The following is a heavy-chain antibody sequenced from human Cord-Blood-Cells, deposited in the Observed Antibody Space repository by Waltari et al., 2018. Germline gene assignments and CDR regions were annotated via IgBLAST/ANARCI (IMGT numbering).Heavy chain of an antibody. J-gene: IGHJ3*02. Sequence: WGWIRQPPGKGLEWIGSIYYSGSTYYNPSLKRRVTISVDTSKNQFSLKLSSVTAADTAVYYCARHIVVVPAAIDAFDIWGQGTMVTVSS. D-gene: IGHD2-2*01. V-gene: IGHV4-39*01. CDR2: IYYSGST. CDR3: ARHIVVVPAAIDAFDI.